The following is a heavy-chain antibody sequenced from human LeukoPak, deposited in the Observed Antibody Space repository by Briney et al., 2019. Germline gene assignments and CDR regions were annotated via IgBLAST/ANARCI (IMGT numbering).Heavy chain of an antibody. J-gene: IGHJ4*02. CDR1: GFTFSNYD. Sequence: GGSLRLSCSASGFTFSNYDIHWVRQATGKGLEWVSAIVSSGDTYYIDSVKGRFTVSRESAKNSLYLQMNSLRAEDTAVYYCVRQPDSARYGFDFWGQGTLVTVSS. D-gene: IGHD1-26*01. CDR2: IVSSGDT. CDR3: VRQPDSARYGFDF. V-gene: IGHV3-13*01.